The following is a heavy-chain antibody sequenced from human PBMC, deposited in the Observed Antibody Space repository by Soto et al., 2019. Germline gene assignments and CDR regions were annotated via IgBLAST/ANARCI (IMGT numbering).Heavy chain of an antibody. CDR2: IYYSGST. CDR3: ARRGVSSYYYYYMDV. Sequence: SETLSLSCTVSGGSISSYYWSWIRQPPGKGLEWIGYIYYSGSTNYNPSLKSRVTISVDTSKNQFSLKLSSVTAADTAVYYCARRGVSSYYYYYMDVWGKGTTVTVSS. J-gene: IGHJ6*03. CDR1: GGSISSYY. V-gene: IGHV4-59*08.